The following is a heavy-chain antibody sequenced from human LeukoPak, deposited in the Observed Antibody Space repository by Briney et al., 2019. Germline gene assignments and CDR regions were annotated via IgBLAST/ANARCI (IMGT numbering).Heavy chain of an antibody. Sequence: GRSLRLSCAASGFTFSSYAMGWVRQAPGKGLEWVSAITASGGNTYYADSVKGRFTISRDNSKNTLYLQVNSLRAEDTAVYYCAKDLSGDYVYWGQGTLVTVSS. V-gene: IGHV3-23*01. J-gene: IGHJ4*02. CDR1: GFTFSSYA. D-gene: IGHD4-17*01. CDR3: AKDLSGDYVY. CDR2: ITASGGNT.